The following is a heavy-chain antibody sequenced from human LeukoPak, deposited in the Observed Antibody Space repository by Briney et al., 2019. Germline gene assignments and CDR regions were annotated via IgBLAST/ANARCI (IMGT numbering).Heavy chain of an antibody. CDR1: GGSISSYY. CDR3: AREGPYSSGWYKV. CDR2: IYYSGST. V-gene: IGHV4-59*01. D-gene: IGHD6-19*01. J-gene: IGHJ4*02. Sequence: PSETLSLTCTVSGGSISSYYWSWIRQPPGKGLEWIGYIYYSGSTNYNPSLKSRVTMSADTSKNQFSLKLTSVTAADTAVYYCAREGPYSSGWYKVWGQGTLVTVSS.